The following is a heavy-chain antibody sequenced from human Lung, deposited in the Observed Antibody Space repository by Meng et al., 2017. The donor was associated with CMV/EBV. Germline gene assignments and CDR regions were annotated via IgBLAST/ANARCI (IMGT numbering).Heavy chain of an antibody. CDR1: GFTFSSYW. Sequence: GGSXRLXXAASGFTFSSYWMSWVRQAPGKGLEWVANIKQDGSEKYYVDSVKGRFTISRDNAKNSLYLQMNSLRAEDTAVYYCARDTGYDDAFDIWGQGTMVTVAS. D-gene: IGHD5-12*01. CDR2: IKQDGSEK. J-gene: IGHJ3*02. CDR3: ARDTGYDDAFDI. V-gene: IGHV3-7*01.